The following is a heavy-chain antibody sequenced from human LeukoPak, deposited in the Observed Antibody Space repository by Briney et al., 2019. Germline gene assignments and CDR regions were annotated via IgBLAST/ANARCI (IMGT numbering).Heavy chain of an antibody. V-gene: IGHV1-18*01. D-gene: IGHD1-26*01. J-gene: IGHJ4*02. CDR3: ARDRWELLSGSDY. CDR1: GYTFTSYG. Sequence: GASVTVSCTASGYTFTSYGISWVRQAPGQGPEWMGWISVYNGNTNYAQKLQGRVTMTTDTSTSTAYMELRSLRSDDTAVYYCARDRWELLSGSDYWGQGTLVTVSS. CDR2: ISVYNGNT.